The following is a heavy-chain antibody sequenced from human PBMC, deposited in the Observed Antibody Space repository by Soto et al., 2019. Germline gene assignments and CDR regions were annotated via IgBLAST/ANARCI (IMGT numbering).Heavy chain of an antibody. CDR3: ASSLADDFWSSDY. J-gene: IGHJ4*02. CDR2: INAGNGNT. CDR1: GYTFTSYA. Sequence: GASVKVSCNASGYTFTSYAMHWVRQAPGQRLEWMGWINAGNGNTKYSQKFQGRVTITRDTSANTAYMELSSLRSEDTAVYYCASSLADDFWSSDYWGQGTLVTVSS. D-gene: IGHD3-3*01. V-gene: IGHV1-3*01.